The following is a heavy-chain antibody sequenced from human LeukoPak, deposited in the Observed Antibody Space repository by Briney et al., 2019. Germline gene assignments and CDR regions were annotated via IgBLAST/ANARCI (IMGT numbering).Heavy chain of an antibody. CDR2: ISSDGAKT. CDR3: ARDSTYWYDSGSSGPHYFDY. Sequence: PGGSLRLSCAASGFIFSNYAMHWGRQAPGKGRERVALISSDGAKTYNADSVKGGFSISRVNSKNTLYLQLNSLRAEDTSVYYCARDSTYWYDSGSSGPHYFDYWGQGTLVTVSS. V-gene: IGHV3-30*01. CDR1: GFIFSNYA. J-gene: IGHJ4*02. D-gene: IGHD3-10*01.